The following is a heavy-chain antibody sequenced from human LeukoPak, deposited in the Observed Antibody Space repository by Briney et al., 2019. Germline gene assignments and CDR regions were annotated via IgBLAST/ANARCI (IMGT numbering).Heavy chain of an antibody. CDR3: ARGGEGYSYGTLHY. CDR2: INHSGST. V-gene: IGHV4-34*01. D-gene: IGHD5-18*01. Sequence: SETLSLTCAVYGGSFSGYYWSWIRQPPGKGLEWIGEINHSGSTNYNPSLKSRVTISVDTSKNQFSLTLSSVTAADTAVYYCARGGEGYSYGTLHYWGQGTLVTVSS. J-gene: IGHJ4*02. CDR1: GGSFSGYY.